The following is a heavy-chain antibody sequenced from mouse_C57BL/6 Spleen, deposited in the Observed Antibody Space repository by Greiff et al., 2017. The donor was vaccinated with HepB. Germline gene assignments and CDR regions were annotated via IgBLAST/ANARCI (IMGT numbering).Heavy chain of an antibody. D-gene: IGHD3-2*02. Sequence: EVQLVESGGGLVQPGGSMKLSCVASGFTFSNYWMNWVRQSPEKGLEWVAQIRLKSDNYATHYAESVKGRFTISRDDSKSSVYLQMNNLRAEDTGIYYCTGEVDSSGYRAMDYWGQGTSVTVSS. CDR3: TGEVDSSGYRAMDY. CDR2: IRLKSDNYAT. V-gene: IGHV6-3*01. CDR1: GFTFSNYW. J-gene: IGHJ4*01.